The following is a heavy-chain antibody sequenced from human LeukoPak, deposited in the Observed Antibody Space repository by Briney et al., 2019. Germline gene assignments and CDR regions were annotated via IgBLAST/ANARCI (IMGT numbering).Heavy chain of an antibody. D-gene: IGHD1-7*01. CDR1: GGSISSYY. Sequence: SETLSLTCTVSGGSISSYYWSWIRQPPGKGLEWIGYIYYSGSTNYNPSLKSRVTISVDTSKNQFSLKLSFVTAADTAVYYCARGRYNWNYWFDPWGQGTLVTVSS. V-gene: IGHV4-59*01. CDR2: IYYSGST. J-gene: IGHJ5*02. CDR3: ARGRYNWNYWFDP.